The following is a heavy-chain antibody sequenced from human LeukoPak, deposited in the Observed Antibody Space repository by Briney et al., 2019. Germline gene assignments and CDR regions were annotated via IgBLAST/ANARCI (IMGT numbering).Heavy chain of an antibody. D-gene: IGHD3-10*01. CDR3: AKPARGYYYYGMDV. CDR2: ISGSGGST. V-gene: IGHV3-23*01. Sequence: GWSLRLSGAASEFTFSSYAMSWIRQAPGKWLESVSAISGSGGSTYYAVSVKCRFTICRDNSKNTLYLQMNSLRGEDTAVYYCAKPARGYYYYGMDVWGQGSTVTVSS. J-gene: IGHJ6*02. CDR1: EFTFSSYA.